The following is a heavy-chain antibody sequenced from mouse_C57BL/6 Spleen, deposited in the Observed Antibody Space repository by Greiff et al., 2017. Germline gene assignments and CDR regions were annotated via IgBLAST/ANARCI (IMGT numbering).Heavy chain of an antibody. CDR2: IDPSDSYT. CDR3: ARSLTGTRFAY. D-gene: IGHD4-1*01. V-gene: IGHV1-69*01. J-gene: IGHJ3*01. Sequence: QVHVKQPGAELVMPGASVKLSCKASGYTFTSYWMHWVKQRPGQGLEWIGEIDPSDSYTNYNQKFKGKSTLTVDKSSSTAYMQLSSLTSEDSAVYYCARSLTGTRFAYWGQGTLVTVSA. CDR1: GYTFTSYW.